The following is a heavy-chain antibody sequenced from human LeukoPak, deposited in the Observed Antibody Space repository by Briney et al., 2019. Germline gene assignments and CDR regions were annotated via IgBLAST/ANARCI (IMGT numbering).Heavy chain of an antibody. J-gene: IGHJ6*03. D-gene: IGHD1-26*01. CDR2: IKQDGSEK. Sequence: GGSLRLSCAASGFTFSNAWMSWVRQAPGKGLEWVANIKQDGSEKYYVDSVKGRFTISRDNAKNSLYLQMNSLRAEDTAVYYCARGSGSYFFYYYYMDVWGKGTTVTVSS. V-gene: IGHV3-7*01. CDR1: GFTFSNAW. CDR3: ARGSGSYFFYYYYMDV.